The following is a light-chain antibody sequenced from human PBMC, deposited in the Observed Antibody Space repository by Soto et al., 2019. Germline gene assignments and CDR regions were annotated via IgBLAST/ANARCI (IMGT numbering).Light chain of an antibody. CDR3: QQYHTWPIT. Sequence: DIVMTQSPATLSVAPGERVTFSCRASQGVSRKLAWYQHKPGQAPRLLISGASTGATGIPARFSGSGSGTKFTLTISSLQSEDCAIYYCQQYHTWPITFGGGTKVEIK. CDR2: GAS. V-gene: IGKV3-15*01. CDR1: QGVSRK. J-gene: IGKJ4*01.